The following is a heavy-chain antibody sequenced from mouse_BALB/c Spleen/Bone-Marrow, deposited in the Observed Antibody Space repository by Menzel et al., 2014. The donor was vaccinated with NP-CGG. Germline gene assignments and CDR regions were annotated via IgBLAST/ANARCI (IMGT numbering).Heavy chain of an antibody. V-gene: IGHV7-3*02. J-gene: IGHJ2*01. CDR2: IRNKGNGYTT. D-gene: IGHD2-13*01. CDR1: GFTFTDNY. CDR3: ARGDYGFDY. Sequence: EVKLEESGGGLVQPGGSLRLSCATSGFTFTDNYMSWVRQPPGKALEWLVFIRNKGNGYTTEYSASVKGRFTISRDNSQSILYLQMNTLRAGDSATYYCARGDYGFDYWGQGTTLTVSS.